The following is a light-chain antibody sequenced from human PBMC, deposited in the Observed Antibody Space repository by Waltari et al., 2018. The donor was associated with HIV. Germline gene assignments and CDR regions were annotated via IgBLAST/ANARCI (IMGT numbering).Light chain of an antibody. CDR3: QQYYSSYPLT. CDR2: AVS. Sequence: DIQMTQSPSSLSASVGDRVTITCRASQGISNSLAWYQQKPGKAPHLLLFAVSRLESGVPSRCSGSKSGTDYTLTISSLQPEDSATYYCQQYYSSYPLTFGGGTKVEIK. CDR1: QGISNS. J-gene: IGKJ4*01. V-gene: IGKV1-NL1*01.